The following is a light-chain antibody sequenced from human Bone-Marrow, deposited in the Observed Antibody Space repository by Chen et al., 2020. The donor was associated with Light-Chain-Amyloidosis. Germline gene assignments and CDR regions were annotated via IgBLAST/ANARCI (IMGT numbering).Light chain of an antibody. V-gene: IGLV2-14*01. CDR1: SSDVGCDNH. CDR3: SSYTITNTLV. J-gene: IGLJ1*01. Sequence: QSALTQPASVSGSPGQSITISCTGTSSDVGCDNHVSWYQQHPDKAPKLMIYEVTYRPSWVPDRFSGSKSDNTASLTISGLQTEDEADYFCSSYTITNTLVFGSGTRVTVL. CDR2: EVT.